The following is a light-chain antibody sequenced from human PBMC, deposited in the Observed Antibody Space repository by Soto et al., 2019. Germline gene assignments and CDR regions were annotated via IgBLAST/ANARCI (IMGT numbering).Light chain of an antibody. CDR2: GAS. CDR3: QQYGSAPPSIT. Sequence: EIVLTQSPGTLSLSPGERATLSCRASQSVSSSYLAWYQQKPGQAPRLLIYGASSRATGIPDRFSGSGSGIDFTLTISRLEPEDFALYYYQQYGSAPPSITFGQGTRLEIK. V-gene: IGKV3-20*01. J-gene: IGKJ5*01. CDR1: QSVSSSY.